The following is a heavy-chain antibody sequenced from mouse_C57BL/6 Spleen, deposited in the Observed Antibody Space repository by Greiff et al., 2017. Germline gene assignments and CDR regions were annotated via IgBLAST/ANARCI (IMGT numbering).Heavy chain of an antibody. J-gene: IGHJ1*03. Sequence: EVQLQQSGPELVKPGASVKISCKASGYTFTDYYMNWVKQSHGKSLEWIGDINPNNGGTSYNQKFKGKATLTVDKSSSTAYMELRSLTSEDSAVYYGARPLYYYGSSDGYFDVWGTGTTVTVSA. D-gene: IGHD1-1*01. CDR1: GYTFTDYY. CDR2: INPNNGGT. V-gene: IGHV1-26*01. CDR3: ARPLYYYGSSDGYFDV.